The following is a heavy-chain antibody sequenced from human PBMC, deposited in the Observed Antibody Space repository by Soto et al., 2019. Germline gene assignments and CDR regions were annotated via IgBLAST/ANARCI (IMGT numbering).Heavy chain of an antibody. Sequence: PSETLSLTCTASGGSISSGDYYWSWMRQHPEKGLEWIGYIYYSGSTYYNPSLRSRVTISVDTSKNQFSLKLSSVTAADTAVYYCARYGSGECNRGSCYSPFDYWGQGTLVTVSS. CDR2: IYYSGST. V-gene: IGHV4-30-4*08. CDR3: ARYGSGECNRGSCYSPFDY. CDR1: GGSISSGDYY. J-gene: IGHJ4*02. D-gene: IGHD2-15*01.